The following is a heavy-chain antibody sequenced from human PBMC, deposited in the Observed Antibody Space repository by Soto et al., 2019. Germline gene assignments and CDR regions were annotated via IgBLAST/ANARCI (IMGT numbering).Heavy chain of an antibody. CDR1: GGTCSSYA. CDR2: IIPIFGTA. V-gene: IGHV1-69*13. J-gene: IGHJ4*02. CDR3: ASRPDILVVPATTPAAWAIAAAGTPFDY. D-gene: IGHD2-2*01. Sequence: ASVKVSCKASGGTCSSYAVSWVRQAPGQGLEWMGGIIPIFGTANYAQKFQGRVTITADESTSTAYMELSSLRSEDTAVYYCASRPDILVVPATTPAAWAIAAAGTPFDYWGQGTLVTVSS.